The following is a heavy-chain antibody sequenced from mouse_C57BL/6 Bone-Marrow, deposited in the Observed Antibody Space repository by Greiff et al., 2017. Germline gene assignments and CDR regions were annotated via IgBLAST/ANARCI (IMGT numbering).Heavy chain of an antibody. V-gene: IGHV5-17*01. J-gene: IGHJ2*01. CDR1: GFTFSDYG. Sequence: DVKLQESGGGLVKPGGSLKLSCAASGFTFSDYGMHWVRQAPEKGLEWVAYISSGSSTIYYADTVKGRFTISRDNAKNTLFLQMTSLRSEDTAMYYCARTYYEYDGYYFDYWGQGTTLTVSS. CDR3: ARTYYEYDGYYFDY. D-gene: IGHD2-4*01. CDR2: ISSGSSTI.